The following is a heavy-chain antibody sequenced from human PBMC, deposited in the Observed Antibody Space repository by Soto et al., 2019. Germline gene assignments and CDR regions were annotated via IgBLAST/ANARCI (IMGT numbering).Heavy chain of an antibody. CDR1: GFTFSTYA. CDR2: ISYDGSNK. D-gene: IGHD2-15*01. CDR3: ARGWWRVMKAFDI. J-gene: IGHJ3*02. Sequence: PGGSLRLSCAASGFTFSTYAMHWVRQAPGKGLEPVAAISYDGSNKFYADSVKGRFTISRDNSKNTMYLQMNSLRPEDTAVYYCARGWWRVMKAFDIWGQGTMVTVSS. V-gene: IGHV3-30*01.